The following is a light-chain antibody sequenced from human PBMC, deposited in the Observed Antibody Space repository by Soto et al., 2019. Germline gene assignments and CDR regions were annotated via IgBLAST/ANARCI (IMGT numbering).Light chain of an antibody. V-gene: IGKV3-20*01. CDR1: QSLSTDY. Sequence: DIVLTQSPGTLSLSSGERATLSCWASQSLSTDYLAWYQQKPGQPPRLLIYGASSRATGIPDRFSGSGSGTDFTLTISRLEPEDFAVYYCQQYGSSPSTFGQGTKLEIK. J-gene: IGKJ2*01. CDR2: GAS. CDR3: QQYGSSPST.